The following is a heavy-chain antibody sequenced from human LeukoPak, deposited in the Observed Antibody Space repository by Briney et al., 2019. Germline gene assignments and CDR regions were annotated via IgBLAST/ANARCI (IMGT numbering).Heavy chain of an antibody. D-gene: IGHD3-22*01. CDR3: ARVPYYYDSSGYAFDI. J-gene: IGHJ3*02. Sequence: SETLSLTCTVSGGSVSSGSYYWSWIRQPPGKGLDWIGYIYYSGSTNYNPSLKSRVTISVDTSKNQFSLKLSSVTAADTAVYYCARVPYYYDSSGYAFDIWGQGTMVTVSS. CDR1: GGSVSSGSYY. V-gene: IGHV4-61*01. CDR2: IYYSGST.